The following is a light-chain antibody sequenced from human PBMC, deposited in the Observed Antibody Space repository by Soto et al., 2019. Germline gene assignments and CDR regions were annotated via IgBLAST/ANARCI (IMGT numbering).Light chain of an antibody. J-gene: IGKJ1*01. CDR3: HQTYANPWT. V-gene: IGKV1-39*01. CDR1: QSISTY. CDR2: AAS. Sequence: DIQMTRSPSSLSASVGDRVSITCRASQSISTYLNWYQQKPGMAPKVLIYAASRLQSGVPSRFSGSGSGTDFTLTISSLQPEDFATYYCHQTYANPWTFGHGTKVEIK.